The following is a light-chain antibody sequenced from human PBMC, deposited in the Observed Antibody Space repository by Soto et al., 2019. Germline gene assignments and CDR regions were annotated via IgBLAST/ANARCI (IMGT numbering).Light chain of an antibody. V-gene: IGKV1-5*01. CDR3: QQYNSYSVT. CDR2: DAS. J-gene: IGKJ1*01. CDR1: QSISSR. Sequence: DIQMTQSPSTLSASVGDRVTITCRASQSISSRLAWYQQKPGKAPKFLVYDASNLEGGVPSRFSGSGSGTEFTLTISSLQPDDFATYYCQQYNSYSVTFGQGTKVDIK.